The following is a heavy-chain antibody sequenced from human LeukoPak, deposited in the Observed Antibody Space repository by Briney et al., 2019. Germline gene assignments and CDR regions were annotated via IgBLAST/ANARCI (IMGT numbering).Heavy chain of an antibody. J-gene: IGHJ4*02. CDR3: ASGALSELGELSSTPFDY. Sequence: SVKVSYKASGGTFSSYAISWVRQAPGQGLEWMGGIIPIFGTANYAQKFQGRVTITADESTSTAYMELSSLRSEDTAVYYCASGALSELGELSSTPFDYWGQGTLVTVSS. V-gene: IGHV1-69*13. CDR2: IIPIFGTA. CDR1: GGTFSSYA. D-gene: IGHD3-16*02.